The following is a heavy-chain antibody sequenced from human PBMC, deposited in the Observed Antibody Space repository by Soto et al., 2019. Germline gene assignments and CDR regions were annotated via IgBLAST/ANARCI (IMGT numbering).Heavy chain of an antibody. J-gene: IGHJ4*02. CDR3: TKEVRHHYSYYFAN. V-gene: IGHV3-9*01. D-gene: IGHD2-15*01. Sequence: EVQLVESGGGLVQPGRSLRLSCVVSGLNFDDYAMHGVRQLPGKGLEWVAGLSWSGGTIYYADSVKGRFTISRDNAKNSMYLEINSLRPEETAVYYCTKEVRHHYSYYFANWGQGTLDTISS. CDR2: LSWSGGTI. CDR1: GLNFDDYA.